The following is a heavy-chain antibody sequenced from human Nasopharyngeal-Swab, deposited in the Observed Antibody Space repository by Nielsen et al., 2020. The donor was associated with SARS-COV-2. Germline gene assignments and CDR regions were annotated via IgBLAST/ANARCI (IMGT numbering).Heavy chain of an antibody. Sequence: ASVKVSCKASGYNFTTYDFNWVRQATGQGLEWMGWMNPNSGNTGYAQKFQGRVTMTRNTSIRTAYMELSSLRSEDTAVYYCAREPPGNYFDYWGQGTLVTVSS. V-gene: IGHV1-8*01. D-gene: IGHD1-1*01. J-gene: IGHJ4*02. CDR2: MNPNSGNT. CDR1: GYNFTTYD. CDR3: AREPPGNYFDY.